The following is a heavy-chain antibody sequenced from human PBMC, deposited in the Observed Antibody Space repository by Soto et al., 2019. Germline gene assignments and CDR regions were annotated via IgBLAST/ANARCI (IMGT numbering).Heavy chain of an antibody. Sequence: SETLSLTCTVSGGSISSGGYYCSWIRQHPGKGLEWIGYIYYSGSTYYNPSLKSRVTISVDTSKNQISLKLSSVTAADTAVYYCARYCSSTSCYIDPPPDWGQGTLVTVSS. J-gene: IGHJ4*02. D-gene: IGHD2-2*02. CDR3: ARYCSSTSCYIDPPPD. V-gene: IGHV4-31*03. CDR2: IYYSGST. CDR1: GGSISSGGYY.